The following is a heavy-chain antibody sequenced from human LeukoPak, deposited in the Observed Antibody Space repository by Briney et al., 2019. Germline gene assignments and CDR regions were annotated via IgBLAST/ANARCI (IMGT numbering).Heavy chain of an antibody. J-gene: IGHJ5*02. CDR3: TRTAQYTCFDP. Sequence: GGSLRLSCAASGFTFSSYSMSWVRQAPGKGLEWVSAISGSGGTTIYADSVKGRFTISRDNSENTLYLQMNSLRAEDTAMYYVTRTAQYTCFDPWGQGTLVTVSS. CDR2: ISGSGGTT. V-gene: IGHV3-23*01. D-gene: IGHD1-7*01. CDR1: GFTFSSYS.